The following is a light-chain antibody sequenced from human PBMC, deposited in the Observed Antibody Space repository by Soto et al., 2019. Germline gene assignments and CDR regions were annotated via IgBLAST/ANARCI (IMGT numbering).Light chain of an antibody. Sequence: VLTQSPATLSLSPGERATLSCRASQTVSSFLAWYQQKPGQAPRLLIHDSSDRATGIPARFSGSGSGTDFTLTNSSLEPEDVAVYYCQQRSNWPLTFGGGTRVEI. CDR3: QQRSNWPLT. CDR2: DSS. V-gene: IGKV3-11*01. CDR1: QTVSSF. J-gene: IGKJ4*01.